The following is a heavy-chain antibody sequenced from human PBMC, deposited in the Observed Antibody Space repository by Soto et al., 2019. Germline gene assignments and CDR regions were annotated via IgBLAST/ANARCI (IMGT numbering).Heavy chain of an antibody. Sequence: EVQRVESGGGLVQPGGSLRLSCSASGFTFSSYWMSWVRQAPGKGLEWVANIKQDGSEKYYVDSVKGRFTISRDNAKNSLYLQMHSLRVEDTAVYYCARDYYHDHIGYSYDAFDIWGQGTMVTVSS. CDR1: GFTFSSYW. CDR3: ARDYYHDHIGYSYDAFDI. CDR2: IKQDGSEK. J-gene: IGHJ3*02. V-gene: IGHV3-7*05. D-gene: IGHD3-22*01.